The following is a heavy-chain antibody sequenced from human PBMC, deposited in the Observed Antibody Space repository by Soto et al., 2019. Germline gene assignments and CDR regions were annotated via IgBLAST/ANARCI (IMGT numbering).Heavy chain of an antibody. V-gene: IGHV3-21*01. J-gene: IGHJ4*02. CDR1: GFTFSSYS. CDR2: ISSSSSYI. D-gene: IGHD2-8*01. CDR3: AREYCTNGVCYSIDY. Sequence: EVQLVESGGGLVKPGGSLRLSCAASGFTFSSYSMNWVRQAPGKGLEWVSSISSSSSYIYYADSVKGRFTISRDNAKNSLYLQMNSLRAEDTAVYYCAREYCTNGVCYSIDYWGQGTLVTVSS.